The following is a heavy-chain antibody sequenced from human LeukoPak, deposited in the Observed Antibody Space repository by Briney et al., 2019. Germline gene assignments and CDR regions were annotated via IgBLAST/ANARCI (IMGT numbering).Heavy chain of an antibody. CDR1: GGSISSYY. CDR3: ARKRDRLTYYFDY. D-gene: IGHD3-9*01. J-gene: IGHJ4*02. CDR2: IYYSGST. V-gene: IGHV4-59*08. Sequence: SGTLSLTCTVSGGSISSYYWSWIRQPPGKGLEWIGYIYYSGSTNCNPSLKSRVTISVDTSKNQFSLKLSSVTAADTAVYYCARKRDRLTYYFDYWGQGTLVTVSS.